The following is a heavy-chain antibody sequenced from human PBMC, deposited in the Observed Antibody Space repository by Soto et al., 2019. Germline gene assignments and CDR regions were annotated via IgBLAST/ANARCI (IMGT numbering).Heavy chain of an antibody. J-gene: IGHJ6*02. Sequence: SETLSLTCTVSGGSISSYYWSWIRQPAGKGLEWIGRIYTSGSTNYNPSLKSRVTMSVDTSKNQFSLKLSSVTAADTAVYYCARVGMAVAETTTRYAMDAWCQGPSVTVSS. D-gene: IGHD6-19*01. V-gene: IGHV4-4*07. CDR2: IYTSGST. CDR1: GGSISSYY. CDR3: ARVGMAVAETTTRYAMDA.